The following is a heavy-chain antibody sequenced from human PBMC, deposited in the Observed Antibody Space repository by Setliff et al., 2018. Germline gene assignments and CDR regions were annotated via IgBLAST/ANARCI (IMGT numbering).Heavy chain of an antibody. V-gene: IGHV1-18*01. CDR1: GYTLSNSI. CDR3: LRLVRYCTKIACQATSGDEV. D-gene: IGHD2-8*01. CDR2: ISAYNGKT. Sequence: ASVKVSCKASGYTLSNSILSWVRQAPGQGLEWVGWISAYNGKTYSAQKFQDRVTLTTHTSTNMGYLELRDLRSDDTAIYYCLRLVRYCTKIACQATSGDEVWGLGTLVTV. J-gene: IGHJ4*02.